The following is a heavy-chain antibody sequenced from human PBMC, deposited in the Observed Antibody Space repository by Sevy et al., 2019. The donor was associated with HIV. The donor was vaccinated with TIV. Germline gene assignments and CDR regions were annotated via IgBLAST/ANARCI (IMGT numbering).Heavy chain of an antibody. CDR2: IKSLTDGGTI. J-gene: IGHJ4*02. Sequence: GGSLRLSCVNFGFRVTNVWMSWVRQAPGKRLEWVGRIKSLTDGGTIDYAPPLKGRFTISRDESKNRLYLQMSSLKIEDTAVYYCTLEGLYCTDGCCYSEGFDSWGQGTLVTVSS. CDR1: GFRVTNVW. CDR3: TLEGLYCTDGCCYSEGFDS. V-gene: IGHV3-15*01. D-gene: IGHD2-15*01.